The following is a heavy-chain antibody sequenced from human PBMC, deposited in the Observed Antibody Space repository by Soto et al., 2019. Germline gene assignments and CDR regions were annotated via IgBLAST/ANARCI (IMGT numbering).Heavy chain of an antibody. V-gene: IGHV3-23*01. CDR2: LTVTGDSA. Sequence: EVQLLESGGGLVQPGGSLRLSCAASGFRLSDSAVSWVRQAPGNGLEWVSSLTVTGDSAFYSDSVKGRFTISRDISKSTLYLQMNSLRAEDTAVYYCAKNGCSYPACYTYYYYVDVWGRGTTVTVSS. J-gene: IGHJ6*03. D-gene: IGHD2-15*01. CDR1: GFRLSDSA. CDR3: AKNGCSYPACYTYYYYVDV.